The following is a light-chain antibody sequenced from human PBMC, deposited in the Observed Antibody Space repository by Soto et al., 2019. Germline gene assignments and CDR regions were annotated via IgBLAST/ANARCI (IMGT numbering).Light chain of an antibody. J-gene: IGKJ2*01. CDR2: KAS. CDR1: QSISNW. CDR3: QQYKSYWYT. Sequence: DIQMTQSPSTLSASVGDRVTITCRASQSISNWLAWYQQRPGKAPKLLIYKASSLESGVPSRFSGGGSGTEFTLTISSLQPDDFATYYCQQYKSYWYTFGQGTRLEIQ. V-gene: IGKV1-5*03.